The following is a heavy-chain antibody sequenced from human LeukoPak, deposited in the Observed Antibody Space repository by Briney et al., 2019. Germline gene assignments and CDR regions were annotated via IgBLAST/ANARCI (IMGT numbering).Heavy chain of an antibody. J-gene: IGHJ4*02. Sequence: GGSPRLSCAASGFTFSSYTMNWVRHAPGKGLEWVSYISSRSSTIYYADSVKGRFTISRDNAKNSLYLQMNSLRDEDTAVYYCAREDYYDSSGYSYSGQGTLVTVSS. CDR2: ISSRSSTI. CDR1: GFTFSSYT. CDR3: AREDYYDSSGYSY. V-gene: IGHV3-48*02. D-gene: IGHD3-22*01.